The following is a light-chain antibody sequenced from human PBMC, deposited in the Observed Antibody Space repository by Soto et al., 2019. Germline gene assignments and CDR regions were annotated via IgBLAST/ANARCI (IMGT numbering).Light chain of an antibody. J-gene: IGKJ4*01. Sequence: EIVMTQSPATLSVSPGERATLSCRASQSVSSNLAWYQQKPGQAPRLLIYGASTRATCIPARFSGSGSGTEFTITISSLQSEDFAVYYCQQYNNWPLTFGGWTKVEIK. CDR2: GAS. CDR3: QQYNNWPLT. V-gene: IGKV3-15*01. CDR1: QSVSSN.